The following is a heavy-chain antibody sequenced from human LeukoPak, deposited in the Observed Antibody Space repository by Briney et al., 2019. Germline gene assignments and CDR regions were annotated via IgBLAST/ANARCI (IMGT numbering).Heavy chain of an antibody. CDR2: IYYSGST. CDR1: GGSISSYY. D-gene: IGHD6-13*01. CDR3: ARQSRSWFYWYFDL. Sequence: SETLSLTCTVSGGSISSYYWSWIRQPPGKGLEWIGYIYYSGSTNYNPSLKSRVTISVDTSKNQFSLKLSSVTAADTAVYYCARQSRSWFYWYFDLWGRGTLVTVSS. J-gene: IGHJ2*01. V-gene: IGHV4-59*01.